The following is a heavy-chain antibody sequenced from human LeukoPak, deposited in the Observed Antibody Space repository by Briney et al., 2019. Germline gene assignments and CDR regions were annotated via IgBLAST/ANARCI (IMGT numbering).Heavy chain of an antibody. D-gene: IGHD3-3*01. J-gene: IGHJ5*02. Sequence: SETLSLTCTVSGGSINSYYWSWIRQPPGKGLEWIGYIYYSGSTNYNPSLKSRVTISVDTSKNQFSLKLSSVTAADTAVYYCAREWLVGFTISNWFDPWGQGTLVTVSS. CDR2: IYYSGST. CDR1: GGSINSYY. CDR3: AREWLVGFTISNWFDP. V-gene: IGHV4-59*01.